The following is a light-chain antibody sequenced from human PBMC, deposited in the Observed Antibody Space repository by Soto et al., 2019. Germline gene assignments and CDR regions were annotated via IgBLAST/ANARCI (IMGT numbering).Light chain of an antibody. V-gene: IGKV1-33*01. Sequence: DIQMTQSPSSLSASVGDRVTITCQASQDISNYLNWYQQKPGKAPKLLIYAASNLETGVSSRFSGSGSGTDFTFSISSLQPEDSATYYCQQYDNLPPPFGQGTKLEIK. CDR1: QDISNY. CDR2: AAS. CDR3: QQYDNLPPP. J-gene: IGKJ2*01.